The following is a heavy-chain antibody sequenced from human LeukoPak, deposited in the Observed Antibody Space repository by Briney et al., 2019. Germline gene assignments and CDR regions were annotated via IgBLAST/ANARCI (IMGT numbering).Heavy chain of an antibody. CDR3: ARVLRLLWFGGRYYFDY. Sequence: GGSLRLSCAAAGFTFDDYGMSWVRQTPAKGLERVCGINWNGHVTDYGDSVKGRFTISRDNAKNSLYLQMNSLRAEDTAVYYCARVLRLLWFGGRYYFDYWGQGTLVTVSS. V-gene: IGHV3-20*04. CDR2: INWNGHVT. CDR1: GFTFDDYG. J-gene: IGHJ4*02. D-gene: IGHD3-10*01.